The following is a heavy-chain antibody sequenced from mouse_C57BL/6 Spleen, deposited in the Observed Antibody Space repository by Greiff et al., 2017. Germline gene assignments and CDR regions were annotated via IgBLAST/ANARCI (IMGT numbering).Heavy chain of an antibody. V-gene: IGHV1-64*01. CDR3: TREVFTTFDV. CDR2: IHPNSGSN. J-gene: IGHJ2*01. D-gene: IGHD1-1*01. Sequence: VQLQQPGAELVKPGASVKLSCKASGYTFTSYWMHWVKQRPGQGLEWIGKIHPNSGSNNYNEKFKSKATLTVAKSSGTAYMLHSSLTSEDAAVYYCTREVFTTFDVWGQGTTLTVSS. CDR1: GYTFTSYW.